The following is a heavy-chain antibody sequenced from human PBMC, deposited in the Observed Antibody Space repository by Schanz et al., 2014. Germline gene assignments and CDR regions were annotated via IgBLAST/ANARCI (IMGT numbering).Heavy chain of an antibody. J-gene: IGHJ4*02. V-gene: IGHV4-39*02. Sequence: QLQLQESGPGLVKPSETLSLTCTVSGGSISSSSYYWGWIRQPPGKGLEWIGSIFYSGSTYYNLSLKSGVHIPVDPSKNQFPRKVNSVTAAETAVYYCARENVGRGFDYWGRGALVTVSS. CDR3: ARENVGRGFDY. D-gene: IGHD3-10*02. CDR1: GGSISSSSYY. CDR2: IFYSGST.